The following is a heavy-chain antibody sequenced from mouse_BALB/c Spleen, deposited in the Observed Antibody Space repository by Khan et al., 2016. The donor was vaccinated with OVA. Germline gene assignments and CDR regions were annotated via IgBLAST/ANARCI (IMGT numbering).Heavy chain of an antibody. D-gene: IGHD2-14*01. CDR3: ASSEYDYIAY. V-gene: IGHV1-80*01. J-gene: IGHJ3*01. Sequence: QVQLQQSGAELVRPGYSVKISCKASGYAFSNYWMNWVKQRPGQGLEWIGQIYPGDGDTSFTGKFRGKAILTADTSSSTAYMQLSSLTSEDSAVYLCASSEYDYIAYWGQGTLVTVSA. CDR1: GYAFSNYW. CDR2: IYPGDGDT.